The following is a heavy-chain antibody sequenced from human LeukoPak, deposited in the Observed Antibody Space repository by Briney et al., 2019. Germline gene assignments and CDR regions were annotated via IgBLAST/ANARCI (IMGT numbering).Heavy chain of an antibody. CDR2: IYTSGST. V-gene: IGHV4-4*07. CDR3: ARVNHYYGSGSYYNVIAFDI. Sequence: TSETLSLTCTVSGGSISSYYWSWIRQPAGKGLEWIGRIYTSGSTNYNPSLKSRVTMSVDTSKNQFSLKLSSVTAADTAVYYCARVNHYYGSGSYYNVIAFDIWGQGTMVTVSS. CDR1: GGSISSYY. J-gene: IGHJ3*02. D-gene: IGHD3-10*01.